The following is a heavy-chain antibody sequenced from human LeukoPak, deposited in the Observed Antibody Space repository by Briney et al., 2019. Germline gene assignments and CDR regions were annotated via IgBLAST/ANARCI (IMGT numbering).Heavy chain of an antibody. D-gene: IGHD1-26*01. Sequence: GASVKVSCKASVDIFNSYSVSCVREAPGQGLECMGGIIPMFGSANYAQKFQGRVTITTDQSTTIVYMELSSLSSEDTAVYYCARVGRSRGSLPNSYYYMDVWGKGTTVTVSS. CDR1: VDIFNSYS. J-gene: IGHJ6*03. CDR2: IIPMFGSA. V-gene: IGHV1-69*05. CDR3: ARVGRSRGSLPNSYYYMDV.